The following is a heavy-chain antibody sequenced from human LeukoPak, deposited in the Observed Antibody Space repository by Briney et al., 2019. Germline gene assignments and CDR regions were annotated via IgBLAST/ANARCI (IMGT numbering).Heavy chain of an antibody. CDR1: GFTFSSYS. J-gene: IGHJ3*02. CDR2: ISSSSSYI. D-gene: IGHD5-12*01. V-gene: IGHV3-21*01. CDR3: ARVSYEGYAFDI. Sequence: GGSLRLSCAASGFTFSSYSMNWVRQAPGKGLEWVSSISSSSSYIYYADSVKGRFTISRDNAKNSLYLQMNSLRAEDTAVYYCARVSYEGYAFDIWGQGTMVTVSS.